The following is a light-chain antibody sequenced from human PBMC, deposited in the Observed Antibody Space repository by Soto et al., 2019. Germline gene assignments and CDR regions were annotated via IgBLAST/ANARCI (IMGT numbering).Light chain of an antibody. CDR2: DAS. CDR3: QQYGSSPT. V-gene: IGKV3-20*01. CDR1: QSVSSSY. Sequence: EIVLTQSPGTLSLSPGEIATLSCRASQSVSSSYLAWYQQKPGQAPRLLIYDASSRATGIPDRFNGSGSGTDFTLTISRLEPEVFGVYYCQQYGSSPTFGGGTKVEIK. J-gene: IGKJ4*01.